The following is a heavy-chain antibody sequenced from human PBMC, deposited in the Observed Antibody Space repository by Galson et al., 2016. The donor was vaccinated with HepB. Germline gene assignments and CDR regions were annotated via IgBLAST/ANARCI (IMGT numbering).Heavy chain of an antibody. V-gene: IGHV3-7*01. J-gene: IGHJ4*02. CDR1: GFTLSNYW. CDR3: ASDYWIY. Sequence: SLRLSCAASGFTLSNYWMTWVRQAPGKGLEWAASTNRDGSGNFYVDSVKGRFTVSRDNPNNSLYLHMSSLRAEDTAVYFCASDYWIYWGQGTLVTVSS. D-gene: IGHD2-15*01. CDR2: TNRDGSGN.